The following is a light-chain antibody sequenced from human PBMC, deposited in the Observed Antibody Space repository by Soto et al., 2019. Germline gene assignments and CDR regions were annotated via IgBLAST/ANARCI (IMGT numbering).Light chain of an antibody. CDR3: QQYGSSPYT. CDR1: QSVSSSY. V-gene: IGKV3-20*01. J-gene: IGKJ2*01. Sequence: IGVTLSPGTLSLSPGERATLSCRASQSVSSSYLAWYQQKPGQAPRLLIYGASSRATGIPDRFSGSGSGTDFTLTISRLEPEDFAVYYCQQYGSSPYTLGQGTKVDIK. CDR2: GAS.